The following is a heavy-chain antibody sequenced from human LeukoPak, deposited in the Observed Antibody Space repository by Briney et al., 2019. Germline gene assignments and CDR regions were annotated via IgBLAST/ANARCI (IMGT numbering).Heavy chain of an antibody. CDR3: AKQYYYGSGSYLDY. CDR1: GFTFSSYA. D-gene: IGHD3-10*01. V-gene: IGHV3-23*01. Sequence: GGSLRLSCAASGFTFSSYAMSWVRQAPGKGLEWVSAISGSGGSTYYADSVKGRFTISRDNSKNTLYLQMNSLRAEDTAVYYCAKQYYYGSGSYLDYWGQGTLVTVSS. CDR2: ISGSGGST. J-gene: IGHJ4*02.